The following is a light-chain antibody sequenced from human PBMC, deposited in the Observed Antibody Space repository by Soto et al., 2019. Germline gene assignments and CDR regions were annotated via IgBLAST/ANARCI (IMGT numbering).Light chain of an antibody. Sequence: GLTQSPDTLSLSPGERATLSCRASQSVSSSYLAWYQQKPGQAPRLLIYGASSRASGIPDRFVGSGSGTDFTLTISRLEPEDFAVYFCQQFRTFGPGTKVDI. CDR1: QSVSSSY. CDR3: QQFRT. V-gene: IGKV3-20*01. CDR2: GAS. J-gene: IGKJ1*01.